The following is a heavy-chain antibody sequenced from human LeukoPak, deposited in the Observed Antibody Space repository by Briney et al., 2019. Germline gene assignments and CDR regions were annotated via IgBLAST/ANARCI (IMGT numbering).Heavy chain of an antibody. CDR1: GYTFTGYY. J-gene: IGHJ1*01. Sequence: ASVKVSCKASGYTFTGYYMHWVRQAPGQGLEWMGWINPNSGGTNYAQKFQGRVTRTRDTSISTACMELSRLRSDDTAVYYCAREAGIAVAGPKNKYFQHWGQGTLVTVSS. CDR2: INPNSGGT. D-gene: IGHD6-19*01. CDR3: AREAGIAVAGPKNKYFQH. V-gene: IGHV1-2*02.